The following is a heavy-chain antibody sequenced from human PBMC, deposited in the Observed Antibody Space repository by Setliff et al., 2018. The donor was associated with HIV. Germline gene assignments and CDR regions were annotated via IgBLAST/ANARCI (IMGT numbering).Heavy chain of an antibody. D-gene: IGHD6-13*01. CDR3: ARDCRVGWVFTYGMDV. V-gene: IGHV1-3*01. Sequence: ASVKVSCKAFGYTFSTNAIHWVRQAPGQRLEWMGYINAGDDNTRYSEKFQGRVTMTTDTSTSTAYMELSSLRSEDTAVYYCARDCRVGWVFTYGMDVWGQGTLVTVSS. J-gene: IGHJ6*02. CDR2: INAGDDNT. CDR1: GYTFSTNA.